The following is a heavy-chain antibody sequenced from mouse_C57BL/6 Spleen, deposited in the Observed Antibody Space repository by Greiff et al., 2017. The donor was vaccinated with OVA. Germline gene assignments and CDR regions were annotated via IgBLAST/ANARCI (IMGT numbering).Heavy chain of an antibody. CDR1: GFTFSSYA. CDR2: ISDGGSYT. D-gene: IGHD2-4*01. V-gene: IGHV5-4*01. Sequence: DVMLVESGGGLVKPGGSLKLSCAASGFTFSSYAMSWVRQTPEKRLEWVATISDGGSYTYYPDNVKGRFTISRDNAKNNLYLQMSHLKSEDTAMYYCARDKGDYDYDGAWFAYWGQGTLVTVSA. CDR3: ARDKGDYDYDGAWFAY. J-gene: IGHJ3*01.